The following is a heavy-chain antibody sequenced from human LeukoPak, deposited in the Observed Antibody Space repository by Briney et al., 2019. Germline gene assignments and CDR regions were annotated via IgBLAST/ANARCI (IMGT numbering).Heavy chain of an antibody. CDR3: ARTQYGGPFDY. J-gene: IGHJ4*02. CDR1: GGSISSSTYY. V-gene: IGHV4-39*07. Sequence: SETLSFTCTVSGGSISSSTYYWGWIRQPPGKRLEWIGSIFYSGRTYYNPSLKSRATISVDTSTNQFSLKLSSVTAADTAVYYCARTQYGGPFDYWGQGTLVTVSS. D-gene: IGHD5-12*01. CDR2: IFYSGRT.